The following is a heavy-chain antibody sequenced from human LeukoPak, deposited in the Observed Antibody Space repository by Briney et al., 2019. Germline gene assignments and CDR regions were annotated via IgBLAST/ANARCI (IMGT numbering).Heavy chain of an antibody. D-gene: IGHD3-22*01. J-gene: IGHJ4*02. CDR3: AKEAYYYDSSGYPYY. Sequence: PGGSLRLSCAASGFTFSDYYMSWIRQAPGKGLEWVAVISYDGSNKYYADSVKGRFTISRDNSKNTLYLQMNSLRAEDTAVYYCAKEAYYYDSSGYPYYWGQGTLVTVSS. CDR2: ISYDGSNK. V-gene: IGHV3-30*18. CDR1: GFTFSDYY.